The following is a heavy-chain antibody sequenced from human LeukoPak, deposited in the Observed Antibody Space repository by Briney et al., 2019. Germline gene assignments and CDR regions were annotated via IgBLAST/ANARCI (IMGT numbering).Heavy chain of an antibody. V-gene: IGHV3-53*01. CDR1: GFTVSSNY. CDR3: AKGTFISVLGAFDI. D-gene: IGHD1-14*01. J-gene: IGHJ3*02. CDR2: IYSGGST. Sequence: GGSLRLSCAASGFTVSSNYMSWVRQAPGKGLEWVSVIYSGGSTYYADSVKGRFTISRDNSKNTLYLQMNSLRAEDTAVYYCAKGTFISVLGAFDIWGQGTMVTVSS.